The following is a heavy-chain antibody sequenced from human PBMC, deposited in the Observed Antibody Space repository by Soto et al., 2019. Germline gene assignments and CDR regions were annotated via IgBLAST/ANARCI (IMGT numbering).Heavy chain of an antibody. J-gene: IGHJ6*02. CDR2: INPNSGGT. CDR3: TRDQSGAHTGYSSGCTNYCNYYGRDG. D-gene: IGHD6-19*01. CDR1: GYTFTDYY. V-gene: IGHV1-2*04. Sequence: SVKVSCKASGYTFTDYYMHWLRQAPGQGLEWMGWINPNSGGTNYAQKFQGWVTMTRDTSMSTAYMELSRMRCDDTAVYYYTRDQSGAHTGYSSGCTNYCNYYGRDGWGQGSTVTVSS.